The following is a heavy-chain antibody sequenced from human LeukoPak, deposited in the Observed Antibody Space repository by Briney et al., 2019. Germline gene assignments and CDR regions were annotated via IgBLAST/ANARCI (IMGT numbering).Heavy chain of an antibody. J-gene: IGHJ2*01. Sequence: GGSLRLSCAASGFTFSSYGMHWVRQAPGKGLEWVAFIRYDGSNKYYTDSVKGRFTISRDNSKNTLYLQMNSLRAGDTAVYYCAKDGICTTTSCHLDTYCYFDLWGRGTLVTVSS. CDR2: IRYDGSNK. V-gene: IGHV3-30*02. CDR1: GFTFSSYG. D-gene: IGHD2-2*01. CDR3: AKDGICTTTSCHLDTYCYFDL.